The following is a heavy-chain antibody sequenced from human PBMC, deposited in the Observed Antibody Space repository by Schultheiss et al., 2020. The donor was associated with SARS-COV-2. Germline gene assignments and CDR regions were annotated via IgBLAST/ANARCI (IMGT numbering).Heavy chain of an antibody. J-gene: IGHJ4*02. Sequence: ASVKVSCKASGYTFTSYYMHWVRQAPGQGLEWMGIINPSGGSTSYAQKFQGRVTMTRDTSTSTVYMELSSLRSEDTAVYYCARTLRYFDWRVGLDYWGQGTLVTVSS. V-gene: IGHV1-46*01. CDR1: GYTFTSYY. CDR2: INPSGGST. D-gene: IGHD3-9*01. CDR3: ARTLRYFDWRVGLDY.